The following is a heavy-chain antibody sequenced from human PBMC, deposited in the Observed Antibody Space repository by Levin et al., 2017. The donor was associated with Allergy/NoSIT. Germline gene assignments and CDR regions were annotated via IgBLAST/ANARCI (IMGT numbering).Heavy chain of an antibody. CDR2: ISGSGTYI. J-gene: IGHJ5*02. V-gene: IGHV3-21*04. CDR1: GFSLSGYS. CDR3: ARDQGLA. Sequence: GGSLRLSCVASGFSLSGYSMNWVRQAPGKGLEWVSTISGSGTYINYVDSVKGRFAISRDDAKNSVYLQMNSLRDEDTAVYYCARDQGLAWGQGVLVTVS.